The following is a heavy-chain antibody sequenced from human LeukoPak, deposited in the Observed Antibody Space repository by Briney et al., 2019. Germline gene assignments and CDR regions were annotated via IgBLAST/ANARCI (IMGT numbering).Heavy chain of an antibody. V-gene: IGHV2-70*11. CDR3: ARMDNWNYALQFDY. CDR2: IDWLDNK. D-gene: IGHD1-7*01. CDR1: GLSLTTSGMC. J-gene: IGHJ4*02. Sequence: ESGPALVKPTQTLTLTCSFSGLSLTTSGMCVNWIRQPPGKALEWLARIDWLDNKYYNTSLKTRLTISQDTSKNQVVLTMTNMDPVDTATYYCARMDNWNYALQFDYWGQGALVTVSS.